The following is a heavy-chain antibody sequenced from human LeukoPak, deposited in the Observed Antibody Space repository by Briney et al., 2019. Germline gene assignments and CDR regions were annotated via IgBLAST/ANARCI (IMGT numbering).Heavy chain of an antibody. V-gene: IGHV3-74*01. J-gene: IGHJ4*02. Sequence: PGGSLRLSCAASGFTFSSYWMHWVRQAPGKGLVWVLRISSDGSSTTYADSVKGRFTISRDNAKNTLYLQMNSLRAEDTAVYYCGRGGKVEQLVLARWGQGSLVTVSS. D-gene: IGHD6-13*01. CDR2: ISSDGSST. CDR1: GFTFSSYW. CDR3: GRGGKVEQLVLAR.